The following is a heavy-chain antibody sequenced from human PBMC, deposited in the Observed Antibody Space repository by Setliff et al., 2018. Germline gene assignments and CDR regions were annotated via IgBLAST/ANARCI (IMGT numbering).Heavy chain of an antibody. Sequence: GGSLRLSCAASGFSFSSYNMNWVRQAPGKGLEWVGRIKSKADGGTADFAAPVKGRFTISRDDSKNTMSLQMNSLKTEDTAVYFCATRLGDFWGQGTLVTVSS. V-gene: IGHV3-15*01. CDR3: ATRLGDF. CDR1: GFSFSSYN. J-gene: IGHJ4*02. CDR2: IKSKADGGTA.